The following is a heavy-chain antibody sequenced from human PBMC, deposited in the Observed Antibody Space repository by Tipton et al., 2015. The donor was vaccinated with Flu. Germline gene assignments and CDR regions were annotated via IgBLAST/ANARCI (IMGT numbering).Heavy chain of an antibody. CDR2: ICPGSP. Sequence: TLSLTCAVSGYSISSTYYWGWVRQPPGKGLEWIGNICPGSPYYNPSLRSRVTMSIARSNVQFSLRLTSVTAADTAVYFCARRTFSNYVSEPKNWFDFWGQGTLVTVSS. D-gene: IGHD4-11*01. CDR3: ARRTFSNYVSEPKNWFDF. J-gene: IGHJ5*01. V-gene: IGHV4-38-2*01. CDR1: GYSISSTYY.